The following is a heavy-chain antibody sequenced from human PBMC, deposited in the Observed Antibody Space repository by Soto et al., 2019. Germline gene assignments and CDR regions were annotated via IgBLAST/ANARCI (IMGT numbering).Heavy chain of an antibody. V-gene: IGHV4-4*02. CDR1: SGSISSSNW. J-gene: IGHJ6*02. CDR3: ARGGLRFLSTKDV. D-gene: IGHD3-3*01. Sequence: SETLSLTCAVSSGSISSSNWWSWVRQPPGKGLEWIGEIYHSGSTNYNPSLKSRVTISVDKSKNQFSLKLSSVTAADTAVYYCARGGLRFLSTKDVWGQGTTVTVSS. CDR2: IYHSGST.